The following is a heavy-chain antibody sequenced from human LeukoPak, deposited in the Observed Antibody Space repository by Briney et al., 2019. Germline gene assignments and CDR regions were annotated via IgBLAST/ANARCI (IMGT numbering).Heavy chain of an antibody. CDR2: ISGSGDRT. D-gene: IGHD1-20*01. CDR3: ATHHNWNDETPVWEY. Sequence: PGGSLRLSCAASGFTFSTYAMTWVRQGPGKGLEWVSAISGSGDRTYYADSVKGRFTISRDNSKNTLYLQMNSLRVEDTAVYYCATHHNWNDETPVWEYWGQGTLVTVSS. V-gene: IGHV3-23*01. J-gene: IGHJ4*02. CDR1: GFTFSTYA.